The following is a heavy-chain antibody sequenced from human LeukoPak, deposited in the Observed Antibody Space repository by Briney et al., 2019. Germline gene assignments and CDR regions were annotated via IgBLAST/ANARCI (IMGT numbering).Heavy chain of an antibody. CDR2: IYYSGST. D-gene: IGHD2-15*01. V-gene: IGHV4-39*01. Sequence: SETLSLTCTVSGGSISSSSYYWGWIRQPPGTGLEWIGSIYYSGSTYYNPSLKSRVTISVDTSKNQFSLKLSSVTAADTAVYYCARQRLYCSGGSCYQEFDYWGQGTLVTVSS. CDR1: GGSISSSSYY. J-gene: IGHJ4*02. CDR3: ARQRLYCSGGSCYQEFDY.